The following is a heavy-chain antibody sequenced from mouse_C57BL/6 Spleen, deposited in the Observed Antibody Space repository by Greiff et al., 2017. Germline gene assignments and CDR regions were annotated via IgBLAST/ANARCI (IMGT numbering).Heavy chain of an antibody. CDR3: ARRGKGGYAMDY. Sequence: QVQLQQPGAELVRSGTSVKLSCKASGYTFTSYWMHWVKQRPGQGLEWIGVIDPSDSYTNYTQKFKGKATLTVDTSSSPAYMQLSSLTSEDSAVYYCARRGKGGYAMDYWGQGTSVTVSS. D-gene: IGHD1-3*01. CDR1: GYTFTSYW. J-gene: IGHJ4*01. CDR2: IDPSDSYT. V-gene: IGHV1-59*01.